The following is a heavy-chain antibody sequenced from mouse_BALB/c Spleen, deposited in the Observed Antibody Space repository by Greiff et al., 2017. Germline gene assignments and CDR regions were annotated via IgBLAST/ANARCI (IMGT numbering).Heavy chain of an antibody. V-gene: IGHV2-6-7*01. CDR3: ARASLLMYFDV. CDR2: IWGDGST. J-gene: IGHJ1*01. Sequence: VQLQQSGPGLVAPSQSLSITCTVSGFSLTGYGVNWVRQPPGKGLEWLGMIWGDGSTDYNSALKSRLSISKDNSKSQVFLKMNSLQTDDTARYDCARASLLMYFDVWGAGTTVTVSS. D-gene: IGHD2-1*01. CDR1: GFSLTGYG.